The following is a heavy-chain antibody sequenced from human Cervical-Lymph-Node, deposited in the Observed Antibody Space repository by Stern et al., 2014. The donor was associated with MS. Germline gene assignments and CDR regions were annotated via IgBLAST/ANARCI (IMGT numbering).Heavy chain of an antibody. V-gene: IGHV3-21*01. CDR3: ARGRGGNYRYYFDY. J-gene: IGHJ4*02. CDR2: ISSGGSYI. D-gene: IGHD4-23*01. CDR1: GFTFSSYS. Sequence: EMQLVESGGGLVKPGGSLRLSCAASGFTFSSYSMNWVRQAPGKGLEWVASISSGGSYIYYADSLKGRFTISRDNAKNSLYLQMNSLRAEDAAVYYCARGRGGNYRYYFDYWGQRTLVTVSS.